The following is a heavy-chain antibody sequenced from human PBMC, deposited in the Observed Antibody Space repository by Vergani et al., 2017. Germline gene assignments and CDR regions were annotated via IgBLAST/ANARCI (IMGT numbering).Heavy chain of an antibody. J-gene: IGHJ1*01. CDR1: GFTFGDYY. CDR2: IKRDGTET. V-gene: IGHV3-7*01. CDR3: ARISGGSAPYLHY. D-gene: IGHD2-15*01. Sequence: EGQLVESGGGLVKPGGSLRLSCAASGFTFGDYYMAWIRLAPGKGPDWVASIKRDGTETFYVDSVKGRFTISRDNAKTTLYLQMNSLRDEDRGVYYCARISGGSAPYLHYWGQGTLVTVAS.